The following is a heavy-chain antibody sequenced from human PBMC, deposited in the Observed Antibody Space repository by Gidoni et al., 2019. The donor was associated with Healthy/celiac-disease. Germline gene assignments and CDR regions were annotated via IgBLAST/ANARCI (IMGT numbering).Heavy chain of an antibody. CDR1: GVSISSSSYY. Sequence: QLQLQASGPGLVKPSETLSLTCTVSGVSISSSSYYWGWIRQPPGKGLEWIGSIYYSGSTYYNPSLKSRVTISVDTSKNQFSLKLSSVTAADTAVYYCARLEYYFDYWGQGTLVTVSS. J-gene: IGHJ4*02. V-gene: IGHV4-39*01. CDR2: IYYSGST. CDR3: ARLEYYFDY.